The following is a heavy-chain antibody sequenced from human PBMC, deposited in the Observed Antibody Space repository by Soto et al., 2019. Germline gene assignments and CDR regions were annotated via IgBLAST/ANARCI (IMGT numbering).Heavy chain of an antibody. CDR1: GFNFESYA. D-gene: IGHD2-2*01. V-gene: IGHV3-23*01. CDR2: LSGSGGGT. Sequence: PGGSLRLSCVASGFNFESYAMNWVRQAPGKGLEWVSGLSGSGGGTFYADSVRGRFTISRDNSKKTLSLQMDSLRAEDTAVYYCTKALYCSSTSCYSGGDTFHIWGQGTMVTVSS. CDR3: TKALYCSSTSCYSGGDTFHI. J-gene: IGHJ3*02.